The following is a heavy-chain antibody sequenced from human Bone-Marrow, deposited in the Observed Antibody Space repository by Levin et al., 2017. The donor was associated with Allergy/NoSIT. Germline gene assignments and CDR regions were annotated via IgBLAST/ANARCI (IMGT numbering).Heavy chain of an antibody. V-gene: IGHV3-11*01. CDR2: ITNDGRDK. CDR3: ERWKMCIGDCPGLPHCYGMDV. D-gene: IGHD2-21*02. Sequence: TAGGSLRLSCAASSEYHMSWIRQAPGKGLEWLSYITNDGRDKYYADSVKGRFTISWDNAKNSLYLQMDSLRVEDTGGHDCERWKMCIGDCPGLPHCYGMDVWGQVTTVTVYS. CDR1: SEYH. J-gene: IGHJ6*02.